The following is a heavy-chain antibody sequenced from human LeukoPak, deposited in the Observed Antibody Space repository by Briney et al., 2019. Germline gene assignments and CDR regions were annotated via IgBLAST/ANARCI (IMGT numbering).Heavy chain of an antibody. J-gene: IGHJ4*02. CDR1: GLTFNNAW. CDR3: STGGGTHDY. CDR2: IRSRSAGGTT. Sequence: GGSLRLSCAASGLTFNNAWMSWVRQAPRKGLEWVGRIRSRSAGGTTDYGAPVKGRFTISRDESKNTLYLQMNSLKTEDTAVYYCSTGGGTHDYWGQGTLVTVSS. D-gene: IGHD2-15*01. V-gene: IGHV3-15*01.